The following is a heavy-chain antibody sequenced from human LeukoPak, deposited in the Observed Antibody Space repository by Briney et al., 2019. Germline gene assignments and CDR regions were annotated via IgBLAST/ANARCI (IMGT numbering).Heavy chain of an antibody. CDR2: INPNSGGT. CDR1: GYTFTSYG. Sequence: GASVKVSCKASGYTFTSYGISWVRQAPGQGLEWMGWINPNSGGTNYAQKFQGGVTMTRDTSISTAYMELSRLRSDDTAVYYCARGGRGAKNYYYYYMDVWGKGTTVTVSS. J-gene: IGHJ6*03. V-gene: IGHV1-2*02. CDR3: ARGGRGAKNYYYYYMDV. D-gene: IGHD1-26*01.